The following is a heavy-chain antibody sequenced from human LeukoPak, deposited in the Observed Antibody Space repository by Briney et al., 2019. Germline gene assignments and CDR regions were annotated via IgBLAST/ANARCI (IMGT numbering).Heavy chain of an antibody. CDR1: GYTFTGNY. V-gene: IGHV1-2*02. Sequence: ASVKVSCKASGYTFTGNYMHWVRQAPGQGLEWMGWINPNSGGTNYAQKFQGRVTMTRDTSISTAYMELSRLRSDDTAVYYCAREDEYCSSTSCYNWFDPWGQGTLVTVSS. CDR2: INPNSGGT. D-gene: IGHD2-2*01. CDR3: AREDEYCSSTSCYNWFDP. J-gene: IGHJ5*02.